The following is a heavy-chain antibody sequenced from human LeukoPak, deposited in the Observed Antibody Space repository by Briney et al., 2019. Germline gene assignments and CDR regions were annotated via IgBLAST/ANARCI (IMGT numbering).Heavy chain of an antibody. CDR2: IIPIFGTA. CDR3: AREARLTYDSSPSV. D-gene: IGHD3-3*01. J-gene: IGHJ4*02. CDR1: GGTFISYA. V-gene: IGHV1-69*13. Sequence: GASVTVSCRASGGTFISYAISWVGQAPGEGLEWMGGIIPIFGTANYAQKFQGRVTITADESTSTAYMELSSLRSEDTAVYYCAREARLTYDSSPSVWGQGTLVTVSS.